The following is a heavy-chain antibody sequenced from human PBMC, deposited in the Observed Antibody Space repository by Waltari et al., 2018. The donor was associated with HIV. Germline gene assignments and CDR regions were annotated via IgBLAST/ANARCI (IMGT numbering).Heavy chain of an antibody. J-gene: IGHJ3*02. CDR3: ARQMTFYDALDI. CDR2: IYPNSGDT. CDR1: GYTFTAYY. V-gene: IGHV1-2*02. Sequence: QVQLVQSGAEVRKPGASVKVSCKNSGYTFTAYYIHWVRQAPGQGPEWMGWIYPNSGDTHFAEKFQGRVTLTRDTSIRTAYVEVSNLRSDDTAVYYCARQMTFYDALDIWGQGTMVSVSS.